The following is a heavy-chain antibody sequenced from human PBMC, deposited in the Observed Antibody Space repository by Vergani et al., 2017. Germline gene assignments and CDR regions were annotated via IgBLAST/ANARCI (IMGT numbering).Heavy chain of an antibody. CDR3: ARCSIDYGDYAYFDY. CDR1: GGSISSGGYY. J-gene: IGHJ4*02. D-gene: IGHD4-17*01. Sequence: QVQLQESGPGLVKPSQTLSLTCTVSGGSISSGGYYWSWIRQHPGKGLEWIGYIYYSGSTYSKPSLKSRVTISVDTSKNQFSLKLSSVTAGDTAVYYCARCSIDYGDYAYFDYWGQGTLVTVSS. CDR2: IYYSGST. V-gene: IGHV4-31*03.